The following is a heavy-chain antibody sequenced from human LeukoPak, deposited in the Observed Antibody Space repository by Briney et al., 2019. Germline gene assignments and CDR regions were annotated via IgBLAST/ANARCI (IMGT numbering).Heavy chain of an antibody. CDR2: ISAYNGNT. D-gene: IGHD6-19*01. CDR3: ARDGLRIAVAGTLDY. V-gene: IGHV1-18*01. Sequence: ASVKVSCKASGYTFTSYGISWARQAPGQGLEWMGWISAYNGNTNYAQKLQGRVTMTTDTSTSTAYMELRSLRSDDTAVYYCARDGLRIAVAGTLDYWGQGTLVTVSS. CDR1: GYTFTSYG. J-gene: IGHJ4*02.